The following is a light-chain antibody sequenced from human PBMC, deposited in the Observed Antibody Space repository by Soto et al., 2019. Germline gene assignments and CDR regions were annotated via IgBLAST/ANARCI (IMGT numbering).Light chain of an antibody. J-gene: IGKJ1*01. Sequence: DFQLTQSPSSLSASVGDRVIITCRAGQSLSNNLCWYQQKPGKAPKLLIYAASTLQSGVPSRFSGNGSGTEFTLTISSLQPDDFSSYYCQHYYNYPWTFGQGTKVDIK. CDR3: QHYYNYPWT. CDR1: QSLSNN. CDR2: AAS. V-gene: IGKV1-17*01.